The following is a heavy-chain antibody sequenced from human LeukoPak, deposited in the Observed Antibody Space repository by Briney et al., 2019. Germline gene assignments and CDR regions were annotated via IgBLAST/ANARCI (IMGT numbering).Heavy chain of an antibody. V-gene: IGHV1-46*01. J-gene: IGHJ1*01. CDR2: INPGDGST. CDR3: ATAPYSSGSFQH. CDR1: GYTFTSYY. Sequence: ASVKVSCKASGYTFTSYYMHWVRQAPGQGLEWMGIINPGDGSTSYTQKFQGRVTMTRDTSTGTVFLDLSSLRSEDTAAYYCATAPYSSGSFQHWGQGTLVTVSS. D-gene: IGHD3-22*01.